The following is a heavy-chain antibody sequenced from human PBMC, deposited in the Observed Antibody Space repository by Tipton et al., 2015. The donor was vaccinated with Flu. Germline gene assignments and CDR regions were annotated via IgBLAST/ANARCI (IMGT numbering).Heavy chain of an antibody. CDR2: LNPSDNGT. CDR3: ARDGAGYNGAFDM. V-gene: IGHV1-2*02. J-gene: IGHJ3*02. Sequence: QVQLVQSGAEVKKPGASVKVSCKGSGYTFTVHYMHWVRQAPGQGLEWMGWLNPSDNGTRYSQKFQGRVTMTRDTSTSTVYMELARLCSDDTAVYYCARDGAGYNGAFDMWDQGTMVIVSS. D-gene: IGHD5-24*01. CDR1: GYTFTVHY.